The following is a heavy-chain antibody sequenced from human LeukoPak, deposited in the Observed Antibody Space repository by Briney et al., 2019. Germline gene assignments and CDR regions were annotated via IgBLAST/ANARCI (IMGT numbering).Heavy chain of an antibody. CDR2: LDRESGET. CDR3: ATGHSTGYHYWFDP. J-gene: IGHJ5*02. V-gene: IGHV1-24*01. CDR1: GCALSDLA. D-gene: IGHD2-2*03. Sequence: ASVTVSCMVSGCALSDLAMQWVRQVPGKGLEWMGGLDRESGETLYSDKFQGRVTMAQDTSTDTAYMDLTSLTSEDTAVYYCATGHSTGYHYWFDPWGQGTLVTVSP.